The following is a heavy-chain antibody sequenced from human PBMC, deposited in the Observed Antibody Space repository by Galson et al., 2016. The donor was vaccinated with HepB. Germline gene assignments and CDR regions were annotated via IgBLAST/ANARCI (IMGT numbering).Heavy chain of an antibody. CDR3: VKVRDYYGSGSYWKYFDH. J-gene: IGHJ4*02. V-gene: IGHV3-30*18. D-gene: IGHD3-10*01. CDR1: GFTLNTYG. Sequence: SLRLSCAASGFTLNTYGVHWVRQAPGKGLEWVAVISYDGTNKYYVDSVKGRFTISRGTSKNTLYLQMNSLRAGDTAIYYCVKVRDYYGSGSYWKYFDHWGQGTLVTVSS. CDR2: ISYDGTNK.